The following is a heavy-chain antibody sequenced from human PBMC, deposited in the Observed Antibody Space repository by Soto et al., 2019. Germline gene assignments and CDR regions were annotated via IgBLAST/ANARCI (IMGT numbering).Heavy chain of an antibody. J-gene: IGHJ6*03. V-gene: IGHV1-3*01. D-gene: IGHD4-17*01. CDR3: ARDGYGDYYAYYYYYMDV. Sequence: ASVKVSCKASGYTFTSYAMHWVRQAPGQRLEWMGWINAGNGNTKYSQKFQGRVTITRDTSASTAYMELSSLRSEDTAVYYCARDGYGDYYAYYYYYMDVWGKGTTVTVSS. CDR2: INAGNGNT. CDR1: GYTFTSYA.